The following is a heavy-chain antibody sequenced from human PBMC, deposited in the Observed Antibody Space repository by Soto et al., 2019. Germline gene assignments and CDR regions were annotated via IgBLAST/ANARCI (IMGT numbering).Heavy chain of an antibody. CDR2: LWSDGIKT. CDR1: GFSLSGYG. V-gene: IGHV3-33*01. J-gene: IGHJ4*02. CDR3: ERDLNYWSLLIDH. Sequence: QVQMVESGGGVVQPGGSLRLSCAASGFSLSGYGLHWVRQAPGKGLEWVAGLWSDGIKTSYTDSVKGRFTISRDTSENMLYLQMNSLGAADTAVYYCERDLNYWSLLIDHWGQGTLVTVSS. D-gene: IGHD2-8*02.